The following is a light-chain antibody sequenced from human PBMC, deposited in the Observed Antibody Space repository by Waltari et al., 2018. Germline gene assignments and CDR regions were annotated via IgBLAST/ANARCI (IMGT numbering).Light chain of an antibody. CDR3: QQGSNWPPT. J-gene: IGKJ1*01. CDR2: DAS. V-gene: IGKV3-11*01. CDR1: QTVSRS. Sequence: RASQTVSRSLVWYRHKPGQPPRLLIYDASKRASGVPARFSGSGSGTDFTLTISSLEPEDSAVFYCQQGSNWPPTFGQGTKVEIK.